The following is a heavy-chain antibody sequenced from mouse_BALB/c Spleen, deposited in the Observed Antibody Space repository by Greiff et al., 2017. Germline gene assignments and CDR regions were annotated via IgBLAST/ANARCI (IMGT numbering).Heavy chain of an antibody. Sequence: VKLEESGPGLVAPSQSLSITCTASGFSLTDYGVSWIRQPPGKGLEWLGVIWGGGSTYYNSALKSRLSISKDNSKSQVFLKMNNLQTDDTAMYYCAKQRGYYGYVGAMDYWGQGTSGTVSS. D-gene: IGHD1-2*01. CDR1: GFSLTDYG. CDR2: IWGGGST. V-gene: IGHV2-6-5*01. J-gene: IGHJ4*01. CDR3: AKQRGYYGYVGAMDY.